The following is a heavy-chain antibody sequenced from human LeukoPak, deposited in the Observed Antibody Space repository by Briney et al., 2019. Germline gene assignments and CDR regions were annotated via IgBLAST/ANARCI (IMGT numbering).Heavy chain of an antibody. V-gene: IGHV1-2*02. Sequence: ASVKVSCKASGYTFTGYYMHWVRQAPGQGLEWMGWINPNSGGTNYAQKFQGRVTMTRDTSISTAYMELSRLRSDDTAVYYCATRAARYDALDIWGQGTMVTVSS. CDR2: INPNSGGT. CDR1: GYTFTGYY. CDR3: ATRAARYDALDI. D-gene: IGHD6-6*01. J-gene: IGHJ3*02.